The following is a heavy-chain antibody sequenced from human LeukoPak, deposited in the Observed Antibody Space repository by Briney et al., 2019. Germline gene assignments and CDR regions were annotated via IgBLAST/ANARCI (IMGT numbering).Heavy chain of an antibody. J-gene: IGHJ4*02. CDR3: ARDRPFGGYDGFDY. Sequence: PGGSLRLSCAASGFTVSGHYMIWLRHAPGKGLEWLSIIHTGVSTYYADSVKGRFIISRDNSKNTLFLQMNSLRAEDTAVYYCARDRPFGGYDGFDYWGQGTLVTVSS. V-gene: IGHV3-66*01. CDR1: GFTVSGHY. CDR2: IHTGVST. D-gene: IGHD5-12*01.